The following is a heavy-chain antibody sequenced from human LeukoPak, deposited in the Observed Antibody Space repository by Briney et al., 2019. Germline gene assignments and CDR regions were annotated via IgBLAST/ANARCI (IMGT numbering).Heavy chain of an antibody. Sequence: PGGSLRLSCAASGFTFSSYSMNWVRQAPGKGLEWVSSISSSSSYIYYADSVKGRFTISRDNAKNSLYLQMNSLRAEDTAVYYCARGAYCGGDCYDAFDIWGQGTMVTVSS. CDR2: ISSSSSYI. V-gene: IGHV3-21*01. CDR1: GFTFSSYS. CDR3: ARGAYCGGDCYDAFDI. D-gene: IGHD2-21*02. J-gene: IGHJ3*02.